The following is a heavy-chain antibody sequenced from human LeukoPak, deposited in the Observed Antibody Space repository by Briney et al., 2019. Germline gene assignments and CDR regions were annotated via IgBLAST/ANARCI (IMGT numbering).Heavy chain of an antibody. CDR2: ISGSGGST. CDR3: AKDPLGYCSSTSCLWGFDY. D-gene: IGHD2-2*01. J-gene: IGHJ4*02. V-gene: IGHV3-23*01. CDR1: GFTFSSYA. Sequence: PGGSLRLSCAASGFTFSSYAMSWVRQAPGMGLEWVSAISGSGGSTYYADSVKGRFTISRDNSKNTLYLQMNSLRAEDTAVYYCAKDPLGYCSSTSCLWGFDYWGQGTLVTVSS.